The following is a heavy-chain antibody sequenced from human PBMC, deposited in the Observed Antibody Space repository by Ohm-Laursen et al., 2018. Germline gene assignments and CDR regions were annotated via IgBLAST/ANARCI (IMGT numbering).Heavy chain of an antibody. CDR2: ISYDGSNK. CDR3: AKEAPHYYDSSGYYYSTPFDY. J-gene: IGHJ4*02. V-gene: IGHV3-30*18. CDR1: GFTFSSYA. Sequence: SLRLSCAASGFTFSSYAMSWVRQAPGKGLEWVAVISYDGSNKYYADSVKGRFTISRDNSKNTLYLQMNSLRAEDTAVYYCAKEAPHYYDSSGYYYSTPFDYWGQGTLVTVSS. D-gene: IGHD3-22*01.